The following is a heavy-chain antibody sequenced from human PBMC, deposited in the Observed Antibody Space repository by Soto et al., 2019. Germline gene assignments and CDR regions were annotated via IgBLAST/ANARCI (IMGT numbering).Heavy chain of an antibody. D-gene: IGHD3-3*01. V-gene: IGHV2-5*02. CDR1: GFSLTTSGVG. J-gene: IGHJ4*02. CDR2: IYWDDDN. Sequence: QITLNESGPTQVKPRQTLTLTCTFSGFSLTTSGVGVGWIRQSPGKAPEWLALIYWDDDNRYSPSLKSRLTITKDTSNNQVVLTMADLDPADTATYYCAHRVLRAVFGLVTTTAIYFDFWGQGTPVAVSS. CDR3: AHRVLRAVFGLVTTTAIYFDF.